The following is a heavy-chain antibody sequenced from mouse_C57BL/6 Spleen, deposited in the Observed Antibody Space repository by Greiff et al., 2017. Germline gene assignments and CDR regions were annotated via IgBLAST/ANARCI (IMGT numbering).Heavy chain of an antibody. D-gene: IGHD1-1*01. V-gene: IGHV2-2*01. Sequence: VKLQQSGPGLVQPSQSLSITCTVSGFSLTSYGVHWVRQSPGKGLEWRGVIWSGGSTDYNAAFISRLSISKDNSKSQVFFKMNSLQADDTAIYYCAPSGYDYAMDYWGPGTSVTVSS. J-gene: IGHJ4*01. CDR1: GFSLTSYG. CDR3: APSGYDYAMDY. CDR2: IWSGGST.